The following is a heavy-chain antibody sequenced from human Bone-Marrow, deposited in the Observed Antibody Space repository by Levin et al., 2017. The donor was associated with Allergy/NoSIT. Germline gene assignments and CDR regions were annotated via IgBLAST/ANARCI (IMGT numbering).Heavy chain of an antibody. CDR2: INTNTGNP. J-gene: IGHJ6*02. CDR1: GYTFTNSA. Sequence: GESLKISCKASGYTFTNSAIIWVRQAPGQGLEWMGWINTNTGNPTYAQGFTGRFVFSLDTSVSTAYLQISSLKAEDTAVYYCASPTIVANYGMDVWGPGTTVTVSS. CDR3: ASPTIVANYGMDV. D-gene: IGHD4-11*01. V-gene: IGHV7-4-1*02.